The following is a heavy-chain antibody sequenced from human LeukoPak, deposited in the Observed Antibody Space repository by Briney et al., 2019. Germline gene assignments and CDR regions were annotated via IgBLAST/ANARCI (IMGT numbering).Heavy chain of an antibody. D-gene: IGHD6-19*01. Sequence: SVKVSCKASGYTFTSYGISWVRQAPGQGLEWMGGIIPIFGTANYAQKFQGRVTITADESTSTAYMELSSLRSEDTAVYYCARAPYSSGWYHTIDYWGQGTLVTVSS. CDR3: ARAPYSSGWYHTIDY. J-gene: IGHJ4*02. V-gene: IGHV1-69*13. CDR1: GYTFTSYG. CDR2: IIPIFGTA.